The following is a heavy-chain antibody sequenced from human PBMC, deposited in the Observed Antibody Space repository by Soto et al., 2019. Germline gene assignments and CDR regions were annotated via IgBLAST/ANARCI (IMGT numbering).Heavy chain of an antibody. CDR3: AKDRKYGYYGMDV. CDR1: GFTFSSYA. V-gene: IGHV3-23*01. J-gene: IGHJ6*02. Sequence: EVQLLESGGGLVQPGGSLRLSCAASGFTFSSYAMSWVRQAPGKGLEWVSAISGSGGSTYYADSVKGRFTISRDNSKNTLYLQMNSLSAEDTAVYYCAKDRKYGYYGMDVWGQGTTVTGSS. D-gene: IGHD3-10*01. CDR2: ISGSGGST.